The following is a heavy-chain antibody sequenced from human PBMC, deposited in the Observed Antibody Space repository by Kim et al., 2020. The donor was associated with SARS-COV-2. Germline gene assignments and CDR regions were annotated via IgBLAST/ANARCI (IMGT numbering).Heavy chain of an antibody. D-gene: IGHD2-21*01. Sequence: GGSLRLSCEVSGFAVSSYTMNWVRPAPGKGLEWVSYISRNTAIYYADPAKGRFTISRDDAKNSLVLQMNSLGAEDTAVSFCLRHDRDAMYVWGQGTTVT. CDR3: LRHDRDAMYV. CDR2: ISRNTAI. CDR1: GFAVSSYT. J-gene: IGHJ6*02. V-gene: IGHV3-48*03.